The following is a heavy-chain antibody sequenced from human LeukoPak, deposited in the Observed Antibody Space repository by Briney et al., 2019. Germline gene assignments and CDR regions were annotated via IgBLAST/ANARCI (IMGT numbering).Heavy chain of an antibody. CDR1: GFTFSSYA. D-gene: IGHD1-26*01. Sequence: PGGSLRLSCAASGFTFSSYAMSWVRQAPGKGLEWVSGISRSGGATYYADSVKGRFTISRDNSRDTVYPQMNSLRADDTAVYFCAKDEEGGSRGGPFDYWGQGTLVTVSS. V-gene: IGHV3-23*01. CDR2: ISRSGGAT. CDR3: AKDEEGGSRGGPFDY. J-gene: IGHJ4*02.